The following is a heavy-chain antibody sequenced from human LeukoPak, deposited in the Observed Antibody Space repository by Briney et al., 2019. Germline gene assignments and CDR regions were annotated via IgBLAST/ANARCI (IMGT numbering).Heavy chain of an antibody. CDR3: ARDMLYYDFWSTDY. Sequence: GGSLRLSCAASGFTFSSYSMNWVRQAPGKGLEWVSSISSSSSYIYYADSVRGRFTISRDNAKNSLYLQMNSLRAEDTAVYYCARDMLYYDFWSTDYWGQGTLVTVSS. D-gene: IGHD3-3*01. CDR1: GFTFSSYS. V-gene: IGHV3-21*01. J-gene: IGHJ4*02. CDR2: ISSSSSYI.